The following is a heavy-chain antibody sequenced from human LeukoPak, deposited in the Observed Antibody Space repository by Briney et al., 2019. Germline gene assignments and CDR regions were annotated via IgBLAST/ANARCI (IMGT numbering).Heavy chain of an antibody. CDR3: ARDGARSSSWDYYFDY. V-gene: IGHV3-21*01. CDR1: GFTFSSYS. J-gene: IGHJ4*02. CDR2: ISSSSSYI. D-gene: IGHD6-13*01. Sequence: GGSLRLSCAASGFTFSSYSMNWVRQAPGKGLEGVSSISSSSSYIYYAASVKGRFTISRDNAKNSLYLQMNSLRAEDTAVYYCARDGARSSSWDYYFDYWGQGTLVTVSS.